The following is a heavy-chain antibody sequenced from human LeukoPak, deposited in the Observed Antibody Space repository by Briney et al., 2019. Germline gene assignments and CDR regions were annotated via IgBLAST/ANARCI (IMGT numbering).Heavy chain of an antibody. D-gene: IGHD6-13*01. J-gene: IGHJ5*02. Sequence: PGRSLRLSCAASGFTFSSYGMHWVRQAPGKGLEWVSVISYDGNNKYYADSVKGRFTISRDNSKNTLYLQMNSLRAEDTAVYYCAKKWIIAAAGFVLDPWGQGTLVTVSS. CDR2: ISYDGNNK. V-gene: IGHV3-30*18. CDR1: GFTFSSYG. CDR3: AKKWIIAAAGFVLDP.